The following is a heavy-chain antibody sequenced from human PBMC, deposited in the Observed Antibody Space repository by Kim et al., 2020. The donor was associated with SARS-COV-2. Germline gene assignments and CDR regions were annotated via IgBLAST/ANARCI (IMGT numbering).Heavy chain of an antibody. J-gene: IGHJ6*02. V-gene: IGHV1-69*13. CDR3: ARGNPPTYYDDYYGMDV. Sequence: SVKVSCKASGGTFSSYAISWVRRAPGQGLEWMGGIIPIFGTANYAQKFQGRVTITADESTSTAYMELSSLRSEDTAVYYCARGNPPTYYDDYYGMDVWGQGTTVTVSS. CDR2: IIPIFGTA. D-gene: IGHD3-3*01. CDR1: GGTFSSYA.